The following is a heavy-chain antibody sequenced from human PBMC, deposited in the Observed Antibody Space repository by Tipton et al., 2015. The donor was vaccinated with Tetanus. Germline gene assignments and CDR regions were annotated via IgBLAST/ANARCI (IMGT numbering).Heavy chain of an antibody. D-gene: IGHD5-24*01. Sequence: SLRLSCAASGFSFSSYGMHWVRQAPGKGLDWVSLISSDGSDTYSADSMKGRFTISRDNSKNTLYLQMNSLRAEDTAVYYCARDRFGDNYHVPSNYFDPWGQGTQVTVSS. CDR3: ARDRFGDNYHVPSNYFDP. CDR2: ISSDGSDT. CDR1: GFSFSSYG. J-gene: IGHJ5*02. V-gene: IGHV3-30*03.